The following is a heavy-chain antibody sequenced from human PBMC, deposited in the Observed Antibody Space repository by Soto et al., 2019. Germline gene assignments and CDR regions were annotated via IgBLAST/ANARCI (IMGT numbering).Heavy chain of an antibody. Sequence: GASVKVSCKASGGTFSSYAISWVRQAPGQGLEWMGGIIPIFGTANYAQKFQGRVTITADESTSTAYMELSSLRSEDTAVYYCARGGTTVINYYYYGMDVWGQGTTVTVSS. CDR2: IIPIFGTA. CDR1: GGTFSSYA. D-gene: IGHD4-4*01. CDR3: ARGGTTVINYYYYGMDV. J-gene: IGHJ6*02. V-gene: IGHV1-69*13.